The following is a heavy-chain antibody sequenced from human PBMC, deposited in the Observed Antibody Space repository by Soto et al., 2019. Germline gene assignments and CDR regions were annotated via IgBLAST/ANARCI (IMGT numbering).Heavy chain of an antibody. J-gene: IGHJ3*02. Sequence: EVQLVESGGGLVQPGESLRLSCAASGFTFSDYWMTWVRQAPGKGLEWVANIKKDESKKSYLDSVRGRFTISRDNARNSLYLQLDSLRVEDTALYYCARDVTPGSGPYYLDAFGIWGQGKMVTVSS. V-gene: IGHV3-7*05. CDR2: IKKDESKK. D-gene: IGHD3-22*01. CDR3: ARDVTPGSGPYYLDAFGI. CDR1: GFTFSDYW.